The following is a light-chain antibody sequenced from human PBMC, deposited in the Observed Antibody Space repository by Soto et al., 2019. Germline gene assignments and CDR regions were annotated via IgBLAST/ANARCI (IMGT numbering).Light chain of an antibody. CDR1: SSDVGAYNY. V-gene: IGLV2-8*01. CDR2: EVS. Sequence: QSALTQPPSASGSPGQSVTISCTGTSSDVGAYNYVSWYQQYPGKAPKLMIYEVSKLPSGVPDRFSGSKSGKPASLTVSGLQHEDEADYYCTSYAGSDIWVFGGGTKLTVL. CDR3: TSYAGSDIWV. J-gene: IGLJ3*02.